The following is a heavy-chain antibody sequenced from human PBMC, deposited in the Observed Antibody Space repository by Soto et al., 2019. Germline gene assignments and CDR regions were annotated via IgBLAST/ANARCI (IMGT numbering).Heavy chain of an antibody. CDR1: GYTFTGHH. CDR2: INPISGGT. V-gene: IGHV1-2*02. J-gene: IGHJ4*02. CDR3: AKDGRHCSGGSCPQGH. D-gene: IGHD2-15*01. Sequence: QVQLEQSGAEVKTPGASVKVSCKTSGYTFTGHHIHWVRQAPGQGLEWMGWINPISGGTKYREKFQGRVSITRDKSSSTAYMELSSLTSDDSAVYYWAKDGRHCSGGSCPQGHWGQGTLVTVSS.